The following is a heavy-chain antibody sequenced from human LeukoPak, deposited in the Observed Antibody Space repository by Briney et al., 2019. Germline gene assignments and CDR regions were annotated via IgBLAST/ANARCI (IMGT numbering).Heavy chain of an antibody. CDR1: SGSISSYY. Sequence: SETLFLSCTVSSGSISSYYSSWIRQPPGKGLEWIGYIYYSGSTNYNPSLKSRVTMSVDTSKNQFSLKLSSVTAADTAVYYCVRGNSGYYYAFDICGEGTMVTVSS. V-gene: IGHV4-59*08. CDR2: IYYSGST. J-gene: IGHJ3*02. CDR3: VRGNSGYYYAFDI. D-gene: IGHD5-12*01.